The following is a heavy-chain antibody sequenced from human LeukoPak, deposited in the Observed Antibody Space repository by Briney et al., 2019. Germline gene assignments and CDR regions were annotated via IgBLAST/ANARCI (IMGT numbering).Heavy chain of an antibody. J-gene: IGHJ6*04. Sequence: PGGSLRLSYAVSGFTFSDYWMTWVRQAPGRGLEWVANIKEDGSDKQYVDSVQGQFTISRDNAENSLYLQMNSLRAEDTAVYYCVRESSVWVGPGIGRPLDVWGKGTAVTVSS. CDR1: GFTFSDYW. CDR2: IKEDGSDK. CDR3: VRESSVWVGPGIGRPLDV. V-gene: IGHV3-7*01. D-gene: IGHD3-16*01.